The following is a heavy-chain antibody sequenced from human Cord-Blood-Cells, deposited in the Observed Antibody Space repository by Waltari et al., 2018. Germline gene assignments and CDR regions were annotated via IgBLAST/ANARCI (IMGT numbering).Heavy chain of an antibody. CDR1: GGSFSGYY. CDR2: INHSGST. D-gene: IGHD3-22*01. Sequence: QVQLQQWGAGLLKPSATLSLTCAVYGGSFSGYYWSWNRQPPGKGLEWIGEINHSGSTNYNPSLKSRVTISVDTSKNQFSLKLSSVTAADTAVYYCARGLSYDSSGYYYWGQGTLVTVSS. CDR3: ARGLSYDSSGYYY. V-gene: IGHV4-34*01. J-gene: IGHJ4*02.